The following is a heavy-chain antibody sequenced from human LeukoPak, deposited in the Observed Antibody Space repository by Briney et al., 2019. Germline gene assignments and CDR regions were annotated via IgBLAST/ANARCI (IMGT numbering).Heavy chain of an antibody. CDR3: ARAIWFGELFVDY. V-gene: IGHV1-8*01. J-gene: IGHJ4*02. D-gene: IGHD3-10*01. Sequence: ASVKVSCKASGYTFTSYDINWVRQATGQGLERMGWMNPNSGNTGYAQKFQGRVTMTRNTSISTAYMELSSLRSEDTAVYYCARAIWFGELFVDYWGQGTLVTVSS. CDR1: GYTFTSYD. CDR2: MNPNSGNT.